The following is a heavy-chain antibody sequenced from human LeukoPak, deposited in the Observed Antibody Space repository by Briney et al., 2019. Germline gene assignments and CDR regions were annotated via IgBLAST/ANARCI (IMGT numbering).Heavy chain of an antibody. D-gene: IGHD6-13*01. CDR2: IKSKTDGGTT. CDR3: TTSIAAAGLDY. V-gene: IGHV3-15*01. J-gene: IGHJ4*02. CDR1: GFTFSNAC. Sequence: GGSLRLSCAASGFTFSNACMSWVRQAPGKGLEWVGRIKSKTDGGTTDYAAPVKGRFTISRDNSKNTLYLQMNSLKTEDTAVYYCTTSIAAAGLDYWGQGTLVTVSS.